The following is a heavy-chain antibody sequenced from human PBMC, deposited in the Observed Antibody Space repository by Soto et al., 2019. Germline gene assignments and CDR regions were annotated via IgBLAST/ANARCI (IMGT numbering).Heavy chain of an antibody. D-gene: IGHD2-8*01. CDR1: GFTFSSHG. J-gene: IGHJ4*02. Sequence: QVQLVESGGGVVQPGRSLRLSCAASGFTFSSHGMHWVRQAPGKGLEWVATIWFDGSNSYYADSVRGRFTISRDNSKNTQYLQMNSLRAEGTAVYYYARESLMGTTLRPLDYWGQGTLITVSS. CDR3: ARESLMGTTLRPLDY. CDR2: IWFDGSNS. V-gene: IGHV3-33*01.